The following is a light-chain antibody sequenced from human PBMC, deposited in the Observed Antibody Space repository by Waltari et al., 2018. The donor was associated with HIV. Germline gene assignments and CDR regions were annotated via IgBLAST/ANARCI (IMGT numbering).Light chain of an antibody. CDR2: DVS. J-gene: IGLJ3*02. CDR1: NSDVGGYNW. V-gene: IGLV2-11*01. CDR3: CSYVGNFTWV. Sequence: QFALTQPRSVSGSPGQSVTIPCTGPNSDVGGYNWPTLYQQHPGKVSKLMVYDVSKRPSGVPDRFSASKSDNTAYLTISGLQADDEGDYYCCSYVGNFTWVFGGGTILTVL.